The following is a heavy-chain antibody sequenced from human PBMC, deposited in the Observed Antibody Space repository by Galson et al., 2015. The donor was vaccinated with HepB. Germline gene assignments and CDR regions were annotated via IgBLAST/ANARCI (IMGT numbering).Heavy chain of an antibody. CDR1: GGSISSYY. CDR2: IYYSGST. J-gene: IGHJ4*01. D-gene: IGHD5-18*01. CDR3: ARGRYSYGYFDY. V-gene: IGHV4-59*01. Sequence: SETLSLTCTVSGGSISSYYWSWIRQPPGKGLEWIGYIYYSGSTNYNPSLKSRVTISVDTSKNQFSLKLSSVTAADTAVYYCARGRYSYGYFDYWGQGTLVTVSS.